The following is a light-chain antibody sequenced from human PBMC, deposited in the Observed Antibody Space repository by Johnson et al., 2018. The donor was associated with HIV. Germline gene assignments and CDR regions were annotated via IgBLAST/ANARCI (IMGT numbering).Light chain of an antibody. CDR2: ENN. J-gene: IGLJ1*01. CDR1: SSNIGNNY. CDR3: GTWDSSLSAGV. Sequence: QAVLTQPPSVSAAPGQKVTISCSGSSSNIGNNYVSWYQQLPGTAPKLLIYENNKLPSGIPDRFSGSKSGTSATLGITGLQTGDEADYYRGTWDSSLSAGVVGTGTKVTFL. V-gene: IGLV1-51*02.